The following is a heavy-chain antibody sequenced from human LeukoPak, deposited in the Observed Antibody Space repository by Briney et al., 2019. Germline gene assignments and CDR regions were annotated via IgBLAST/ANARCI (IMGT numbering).Heavy chain of an antibody. V-gene: IGHV1-2*02. CDR2: ISPSNGGT. CDR3: ARDERKAAAGTPIADY. J-gene: IGHJ4*02. Sequence: ASVKVSCKASGYTFTVYYIHWVRQAPGQGLEWMGWISPSNGGTNYAQTFQGRVTMTRDSSINTAYMELSGLRPDDTAVYYCARDERKAAAGTPIADYWGQGTLVTVSS. CDR1: GYTFTVYY. D-gene: IGHD6-13*01.